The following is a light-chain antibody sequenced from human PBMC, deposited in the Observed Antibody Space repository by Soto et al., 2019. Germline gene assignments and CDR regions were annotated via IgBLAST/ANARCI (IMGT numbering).Light chain of an antibody. CDR1: QGISNY. CDR3: QKYNSAPLK. V-gene: IGKV1-27*01. CDR2: AAS. J-gene: IGKJ1*01. Sequence: DIQMTQSPSSLSASVGDRVTITCRASQGISNYLAWYKQKPGKVPKLLIYAASTLQSRLPSRFSGSGSGTDFPLTISSLQPEDVATYYCQKYNSAPLKFGQRTKVEIK.